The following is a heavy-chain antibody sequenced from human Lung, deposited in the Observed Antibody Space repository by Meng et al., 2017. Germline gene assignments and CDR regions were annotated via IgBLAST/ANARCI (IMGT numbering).Heavy chain of an antibody. CDR2: INPNSGAT. D-gene: IGHD4-23*01. CDR1: GYRFTAYY. CDR3: AGELAVDGGNAVDYYYYGMDV. Sequence: ASVKVSCKASGYRFTAYYIQWVRQAPGQGLEWMGWINPNSGATKYAQKFQGRVTMTRDTSITTAYMELSGLKSEDTAVYYCAGELAVDGGNAVDYYYYGMDVWGQGTTVTVSS. J-gene: IGHJ6*02. V-gene: IGHV1-2*02.